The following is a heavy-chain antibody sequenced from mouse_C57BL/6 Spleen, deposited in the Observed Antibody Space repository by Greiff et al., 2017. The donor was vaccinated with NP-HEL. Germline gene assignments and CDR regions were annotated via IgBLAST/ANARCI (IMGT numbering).Heavy chain of an antibody. V-gene: IGHV1-52*01. J-gene: IGHJ2*01. CDR2: IDPSDSET. CDR1: GYTFTSYW. Sequence: QVQLKQPGAELVRPGSSVKLSCKASGYTFTSYWMHWVKQRPIQGLEWIGNIDPSDSETHYNQKFKDKATLTVDKSSSTAYMQLSSLTSEDSAVYYCARRVYGNYAYYFDYWGQGTTLTVSS. CDR3: ARRVYGNYAYYFDY. D-gene: IGHD2-1*01.